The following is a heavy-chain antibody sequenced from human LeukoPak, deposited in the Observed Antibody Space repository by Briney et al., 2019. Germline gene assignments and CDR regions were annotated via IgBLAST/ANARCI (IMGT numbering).Heavy chain of an antibody. CDR2: IYSGGKT. CDR3: ATPPAMRAPPNYFQH. CDR1: GFTVSNNY. D-gene: IGHD5-18*01. Sequence: GGSLRLSCAASGFTVSNNYMSWVRQAPEKGLEWVSVIYSGGKTYYADSVKGRFTISRDNSKNTVYLQMSSLRADDTAVYYCATPPAMRAPPNYFQHWGQGTLVTVSS. V-gene: IGHV3-53*01. J-gene: IGHJ1*01.